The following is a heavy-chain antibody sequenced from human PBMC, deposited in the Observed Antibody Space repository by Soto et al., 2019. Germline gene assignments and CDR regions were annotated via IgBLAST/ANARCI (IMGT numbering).Heavy chain of an antibody. J-gene: IGHJ4*02. CDR2: ISYDGSNK. Sequence: QVQLVESGGGVVQPGRSLRLSCAASGFTFSSYGMHWVRQAPGKGLEWVAVISYDGSNKYYADSVKGRFTISRDNSKNSRYLQMNSLRAEDTVVDCCAPWFGAFDYWGQGTLVTVSS. V-gene: IGHV3-30*03. D-gene: IGHD3-10*01. CDR3: APWFGAFDY. CDR1: GFTFSSYG.